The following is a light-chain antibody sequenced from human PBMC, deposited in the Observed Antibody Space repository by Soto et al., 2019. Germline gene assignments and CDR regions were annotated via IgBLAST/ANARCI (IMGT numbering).Light chain of an antibody. Sequence: QSALTQPASVSGSPGQSITISCTGTSSDVGGYNSVSWYQQHPGKAPKIMIYDVTTRPSGVPNRFSGSKSGNAASLTISGLHSEDEADYYCSSYTSSDTLVFGTGTKLTVL. CDR3: SSYTSSDTLV. CDR2: DVT. CDR1: SSDVGGYNS. V-gene: IGLV2-14*01. J-gene: IGLJ1*01.